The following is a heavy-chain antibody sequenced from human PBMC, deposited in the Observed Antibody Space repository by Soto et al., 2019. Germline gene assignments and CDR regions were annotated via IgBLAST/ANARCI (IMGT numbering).Heavy chain of an antibody. J-gene: IGHJ5*02. Sequence: SSETLSLTCTVSGGSISSYYWSWIRQPPGKGLEWIGYIYYSGSTNYNPSLKSRVTISVDTSKNQFSLKLSSVTAADTAVYYCARGRLLNWYDPWGQGTLVTVSS. D-gene: IGHD1-26*01. CDR2: IYYSGST. CDR1: GGSISSYY. V-gene: IGHV4-59*01. CDR3: ARGRLLNWYDP.